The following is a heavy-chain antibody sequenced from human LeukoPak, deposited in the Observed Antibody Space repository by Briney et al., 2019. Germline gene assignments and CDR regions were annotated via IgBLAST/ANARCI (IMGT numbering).Heavy chain of an antibody. D-gene: IGHD3-10*01. J-gene: IGHJ3*02. Sequence: GGSLRLSCAASGFTFSSYSMNWVRQAPGKGLEWVSSISSSSSYIYYADSVKGRFTISRDNAKNSLYLQMNSLRAEDTAVYYCAREKAGRDFGEPPFVAFDIWGQGTMVTVSS. CDR1: GFTFSSYS. CDR2: ISSSSSYI. V-gene: IGHV3-21*01. CDR3: AREKAGRDFGEPPFVAFDI.